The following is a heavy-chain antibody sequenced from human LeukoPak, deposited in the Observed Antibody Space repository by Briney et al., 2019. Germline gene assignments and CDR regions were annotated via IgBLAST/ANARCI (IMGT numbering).Heavy chain of an antibody. Sequence: GGSLRLSCAASGFTVSSNYMSWVRQAPGKGLGWVSVIYSGGSTYYADSVKGRFTLSRDNSKNTLYLQMNSLRAEDTAVYYCAIAPVASTFPIGYMDVWGKGTTVTVSS. CDR3: AIAPVASTFPIGYMDV. V-gene: IGHV3-53*01. J-gene: IGHJ6*03. D-gene: IGHD6-19*01. CDR2: IYSGGST. CDR1: GFTVSSNY.